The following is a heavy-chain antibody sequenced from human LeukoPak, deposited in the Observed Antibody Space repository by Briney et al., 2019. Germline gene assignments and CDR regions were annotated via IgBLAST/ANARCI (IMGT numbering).Heavy chain of an antibody. CDR1: GYTLTSYG. CDR2: ISAYNGNT. CDR3: ARVRDGSGSYYPPVV. J-gene: IGHJ3*01. D-gene: IGHD3-10*01. Sequence: GASDTVSCMPSGYTLTSYGISWVRQAPAQGLEWMGWISAYNGNTNYAQKLQGRVTMTTDTSTSTAYMELRSLRSDDTAVYYCARVRDGSGSYYPPVVWGQGTMVTVSS. V-gene: IGHV1-18*01.